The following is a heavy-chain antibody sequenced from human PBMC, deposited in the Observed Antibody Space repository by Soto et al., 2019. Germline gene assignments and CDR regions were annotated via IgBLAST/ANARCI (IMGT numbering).Heavy chain of an antibody. Sequence: SETLSLTCIVSGASMTSSIYYWAWRRQAPGKGLEWIGSLNYGGTTYHSPSLEGRVTMSVDTSKKEFSLNVISVTAADTAIYYCARQSYFDGAGYYLGWFDPWGQGTLVTSPQ. J-gene: IGHJ5*02. CDR1: GASMTSSIYY. CDR2: LNYGGTT. D-gene: IGHD3-22*01. CDR3: ARQSYFDGAGYYLGWFDP. V-gene: IGHV4-39*01.